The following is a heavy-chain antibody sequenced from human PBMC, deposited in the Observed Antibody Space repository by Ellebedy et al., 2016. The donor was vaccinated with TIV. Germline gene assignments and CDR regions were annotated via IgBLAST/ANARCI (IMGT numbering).Heavy chain of an antibody. J-gene: IGHJ4*02. CDR2: ISGSGGST. D-gene: IGHD4-23*01. V-gene: IGHV3-23*01. CDR1: GFTFSSYA. CDR3: ARDDGGNSQ. Sequence: GESLKISCAASGFTFSSYAMSWVRQAPGKGLEWVSAISGSGGSTYYADSVKGRFTISRDNSKNTLYLQMNSLRAEDTAVYYCARDDGGNSQWGQGTLVTVSS.